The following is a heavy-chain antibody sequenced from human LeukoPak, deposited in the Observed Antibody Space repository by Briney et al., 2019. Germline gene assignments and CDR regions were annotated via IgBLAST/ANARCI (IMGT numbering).Heavy chain of an antibody. CDR1: GYTFTGYY. CDR2: INPNSGNT. V-gene: IGHV1-8*02. CDR3: ARVFRSGGSLDY. J-gene: IGHJ4*02. D-gene: IGHD2-15*01. Sequence: GASVKVSCKASGYTFTGYYMHWVRQAPGQGLEWMGWINPNSGNTGYAQKFQGRVTMTRNTSISTAYMELSSLRAEDTAVYYCARVFRSGGSLDYWGQGTLVTVSS.